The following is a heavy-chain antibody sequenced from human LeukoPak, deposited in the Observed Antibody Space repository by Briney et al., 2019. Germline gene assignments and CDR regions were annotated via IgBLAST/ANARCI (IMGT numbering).Heavy chain of an antibody. Sequence: SETLSLTCTVSGGSLSSGGYYWSSVRQHPGRGLELIRYIYYSGSTYYNPSLKGRLTISVDTSKNQFSLKLGSVTAADTAVYYCARAYSSGWYGRGYYFDYWGQGTLVTVSS. D-gene: IGHD6-13*01. CDR2: IYYSGST. CDR3: ARAYSSGWYGRGYYFDY. CDR1: GGSLSSGGYY. J-gene: IGHJ4*02. V-gene: IGHV4-31*03.